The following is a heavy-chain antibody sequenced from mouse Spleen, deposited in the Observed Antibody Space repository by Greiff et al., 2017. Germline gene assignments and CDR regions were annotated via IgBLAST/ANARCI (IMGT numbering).Heavy chain of an antibody. CDR3: APLTHFDY. V-gene: IGHV1-4*01. CDR2: INPSSGYT. CDR1: GYTFTSYT. D-gene: IGHD4-1*01. Sequence: VQLQQSGAELARPGASVKMSCKASGYTFTSYTMHWVKQRPGQGLEWIGYINPSSGYTKYNQKFKDKATLTADKSSSTAYMQLSSLTSEDSAVYYCAPLTHFDYWGQGTTLTVSS. J-gene: IGHJ2*01.